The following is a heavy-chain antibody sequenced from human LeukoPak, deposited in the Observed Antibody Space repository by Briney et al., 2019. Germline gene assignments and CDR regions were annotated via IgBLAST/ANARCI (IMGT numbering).Heavy chain of an antibody. J-gene: IGHJ4*02. CDR1: GYSFTSYW. V-gene: IGHV5-51*01. Sequence: GESLKISCKGAGYSFTSYWIGWVRPMPGKGLERMGIIYPGDSDTRYSPSFQGQVTISADKSISTASLQWSSLKASDTAMYYCARLARDGYSGVPFDYWGQGTLVTVCS. CDR2: IYPGDSDT. CDR3: ARLARDGYSGVPFDY. D-gene: IGHD5-24*01.